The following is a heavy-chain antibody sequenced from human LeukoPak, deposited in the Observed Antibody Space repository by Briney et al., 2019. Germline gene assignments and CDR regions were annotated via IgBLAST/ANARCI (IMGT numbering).Heavy chain of an antibody. CDR2: VNPSGGGT. J-gene: IGHJ4*02. D-gene: IGHD2-21*02. Sequence: ASVKASCKASGYTFTSCYMHWVRQAPGQGLEWMGIVNPSGGGTGYAQKFQGRVTMTTDPSTSTVYMELSSLRSEDTGVYYCARGLCGGDCYSDYWGQGTLVTVSS. CDR1: GYTFTSCY. V-gene: IGHV1-46*01. CDR3: ARGLCGGDCYSDY.